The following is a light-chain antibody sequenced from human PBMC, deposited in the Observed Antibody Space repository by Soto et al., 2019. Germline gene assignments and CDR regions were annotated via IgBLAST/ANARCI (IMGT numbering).Light chain of an antibody. CDR1: QSVSTY. J-gene: IGKJ1*01. Sequence: EIVLTQSPATLSLSPGERATLSCRASQSVSTYLAWYQQKPGQAPRLLIYDASSRATGIPARFSGSGSGTEFTLTISSLEPEDFALYSCHQRSNWPVTFGHRSKVDI. V-gene: IGKV3-11*01. CDR2: DAS. CDR3: HQRSNWPVT.